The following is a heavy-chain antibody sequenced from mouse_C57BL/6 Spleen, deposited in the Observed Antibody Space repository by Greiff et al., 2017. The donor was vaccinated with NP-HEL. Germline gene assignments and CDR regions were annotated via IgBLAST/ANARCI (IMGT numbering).Heavy chain of an antibody. V-gene: IGHV5-16*01. CDR2: INYDGSST. CDR1: GFTFSDYY. CDR3: ARGHYGSSYFDY. Sequence: DVKLVESEGGLVQPGSSMKLSCTASGFTFSDYYMAWVRQVPEKGLEWVANINYDGSSTYYLDSLKSRFIISRDNAKNILYLQMSSLKSEDTATYYCARGHYGSSYFDYWGQGTTLTVSS. D-gene: IGHD1-1*01. J-gene: IGHJ2*01.